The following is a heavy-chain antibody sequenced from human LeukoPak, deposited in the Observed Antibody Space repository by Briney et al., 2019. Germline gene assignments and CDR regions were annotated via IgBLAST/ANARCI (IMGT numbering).Heavy chain of an antibody. CDR1: GFTFSSFT. D-gene: IGHD6-19*01. CDR3: AREMYAGWYFAFDI. J-gene: IGHJ3*02. V-gene: IGHV3-21*01. Sequence: SGGSLRLSCTVSGFTFSSFTMNWVRQGPGKGLEWVASISNSGDYISYADSLKGRFTISRDYAKNSLFLQMSSLRAEDTAVYYCAREMYAGWYFAFDIWGQGTMVTVSS. CDR2: ISNSGDYI.